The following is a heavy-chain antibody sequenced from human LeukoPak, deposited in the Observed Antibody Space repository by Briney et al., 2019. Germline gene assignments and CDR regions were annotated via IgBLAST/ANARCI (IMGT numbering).Heavy chain of an antibody. D-gene: IGHD2-15*01. CDR1: GGSISSSSYY. Sequence: PSETLSLTCTVSGGSISSSSYYWGWIRQPPGKGLEWIGSIYYSGSTYYNPSLKSRVTISVDTSKNQFSLKLSSVTAADTAVYYCARAGGTEAFDIWGQGTMVTVSS. CDR3: ARAGGTEAFDI. CDR2: IYYSGST. J-gene: IGHJ3*02. V-gene: IGHV4-39*07.